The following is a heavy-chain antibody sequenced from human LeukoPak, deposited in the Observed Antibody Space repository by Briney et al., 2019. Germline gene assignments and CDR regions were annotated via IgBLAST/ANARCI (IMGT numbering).Heavy chain of an antibody. CDR1: GFTVSRSY. J-gene: IGHJ4*02. Sequence: GGSLRLSCAASGFTVSRSYMSWVRQAPGKGLEWVSVIYIGGNTYYAESVKGRFTISRDNSENTLYLQLNSLRAEDTAVYYCVRGDGYNFFDYWGQGTLVTVSS. V-gene: IGHV3-53*01. CDR3: VRGDGYNFFDY. CDR2: IYIGGNT. D-gene: IGHD5-24*01.